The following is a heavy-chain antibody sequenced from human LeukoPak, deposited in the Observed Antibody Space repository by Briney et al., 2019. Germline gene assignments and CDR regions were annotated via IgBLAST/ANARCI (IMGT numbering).Heavy chain of an antibody. V-gene: IGHV4-30-4*08. Sequence: PSETLSLTCTVSGGSISSGDYYWSWIRQPPGKGLEWIGYIYYSGSTYYNPSLKSRVTISVDTSKNQFSLKLSSVTAADTAVYYCARVFDDILTGYYDYWGQGTLVTVSS. J-gene: IGHJ4*02. CDR1: GGSISSGDYY. CDR3: ARVFDDILTGYYDY. CDR2: IYYSGST. D-gene: IGHD3-9*01.